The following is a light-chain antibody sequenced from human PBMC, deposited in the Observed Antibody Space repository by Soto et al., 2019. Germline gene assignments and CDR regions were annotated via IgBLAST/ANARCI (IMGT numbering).Light chain of an antibody. CDR2: GAS. J-gene: IGKJ4*01. CDR3: QQFSSYPLT. V-gene: IGKV3-20*01. CDR1: QSVTSGY. Sequence: DILLTQSPGTLSSSLGDRASISCRASQSVTSGYVAWYQQKPGQAPRLLMYGASSRATAIPYRFSGSGSGTDFTLTISRLEPEDFAVYYCQQFSSYPLTFGGGTKVDIK.